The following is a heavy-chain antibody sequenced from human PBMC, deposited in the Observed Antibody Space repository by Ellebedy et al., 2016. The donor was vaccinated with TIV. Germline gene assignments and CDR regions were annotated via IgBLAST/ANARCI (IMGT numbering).Heavy chain of an antibody. J-gene: IGHJ4*02. Sequence: GESLKISCAASGFTVSSNYMSWVRQAPGKGLEWVSVIYSGGSTYYADSVKGRFTISRDNSKNTLYLQMHSLRAEDTAVYYCARCRGSGWYGDQWGQGTLVTVSS. V-gene: IGHV3-53*01. CDR2: IYSGGST. CDR1: GFTVSSNY. D-gene: IGHD6-19*01. CDR3: ARCRGSGWYGDQ.